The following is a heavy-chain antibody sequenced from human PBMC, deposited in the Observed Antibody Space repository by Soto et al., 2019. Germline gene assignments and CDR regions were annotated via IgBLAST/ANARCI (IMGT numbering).Heavy chain of an antibody. CDR2: IWYDGSNK. V-gene: IGHV3-33*01. CDR1: GFTFSSYG. CDR3: AAYCSSTSCYGVGYYYYGMDV. D-gene: IGHD2-2*01. J-gene: IGHJ6*02. Sequence: QVQLVESGGGVVQPGRSLRLSCAASGFTFSSYGMHWVRQAPGKGLEWVAVIWYDGSNKYYADSVKGRFTISRDNSTNTLYLQMHSLRAEDTAVYYCAAYCSSTSCYGVGYYYYGMDVWGQGTTVTVSS.